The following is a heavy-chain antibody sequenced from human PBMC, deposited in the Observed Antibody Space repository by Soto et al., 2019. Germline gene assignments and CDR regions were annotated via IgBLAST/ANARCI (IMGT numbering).Heavy chain of an antibody. CDR1: GFSLSTSGVG. V-gene: IGHV2-5*02. D-gene: IGHD3-10*01. Sequence: QITLKESGPTLVKPTQTLTLTCTFSGFSLSTSGVGVGWIRQPPGKALEWLALIYWDDDKRYSPSLKSRLTITKDTSKNQVVLIMTNMDPVDTATYYCAHTPGYYGSGSFDYWGQGTLVTVSS. CDR2: IYWDDDK. CDR3: AHTPGYYGSGSFDY. J-gene: IGHJ4*02.